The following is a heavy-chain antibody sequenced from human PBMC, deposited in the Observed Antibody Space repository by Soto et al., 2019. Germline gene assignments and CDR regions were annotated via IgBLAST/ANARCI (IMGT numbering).Heavy chain of an antibody. CDR2: ISSNGGST. V-gene: IGHV3-64D*08. CDR3: VKGRTSSGWYFGETTDFDY. Sequence: GGSLRLSCSASGFTFSSYAMHWVRQAPGKGLEYVSAISSNGGSTYYADSVKGRFTISRDNSKNTLYLQMSSLRAEDTAVYYCVKGRTSSGWYFGETTDFDYWGQGTLVTVSS. D-gene: IGHD6-19*01. CDR1: GFTFSSYA. J-gene: IGHJ4*02.